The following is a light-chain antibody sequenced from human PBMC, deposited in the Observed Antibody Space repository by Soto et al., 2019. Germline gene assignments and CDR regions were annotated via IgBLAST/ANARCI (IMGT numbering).Light chain of an antibody. CDR3: LQHDSYPWT. V-gene: IGKV1-17*01. J-gene: IGKJ1*01. CDR2: AAS. CDR1: LRIRND. Sequence: DIQITQSPASRSASVGDRVTITCRASLRIRNDLGWYQHKPGKAPKRLIYAASSLQSGVPSRFSGSGSGTEFTLTISSLQPEDFATYFCLQHDSYPWTFGQGTKVDIK.